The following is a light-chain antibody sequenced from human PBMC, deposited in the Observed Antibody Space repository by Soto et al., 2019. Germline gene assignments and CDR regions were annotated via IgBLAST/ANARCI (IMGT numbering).Light chain of an antibody. CDR1: SSDVGRYKL. Sequence: QSALTHPASVSGSPGQSITISCTGTSSDVGRYKLVSWYQQHPGKAPKLMIYQVSERPSGVSDRFSGSKSGDTASLTISGLQAEDEADYFCCSYAGSRVVFGGGTKLTVL. CDR3: CSYAGSRVV. V-gene: IGLV2-23*02. J-gene: IGLJ3*02. CDR2: QVS.